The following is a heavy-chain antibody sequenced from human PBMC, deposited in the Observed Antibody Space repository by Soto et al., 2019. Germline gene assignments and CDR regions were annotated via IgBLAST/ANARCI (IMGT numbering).Heavy chain of an antibody. CDR2: IYYSGST. J-gene: IGHJ4*02. D-gene: IGHD3-22*01. Sequence: ETLSLTCTVSGGSISSSSYYWGWIRQPPGKGLEWIGSIYYSGSTYYNPSLKSRVTISVDTSKNQFSLKLSSVTAADTAVYYCARLNAYYYDSSGYKSAPYFDYWGQGTLVTVSS. V-gene: IGHV4-39*01. CDR1: GGSISSSSYY. CDR3: ARLNAYYYDSSGYKSAPYFDY.